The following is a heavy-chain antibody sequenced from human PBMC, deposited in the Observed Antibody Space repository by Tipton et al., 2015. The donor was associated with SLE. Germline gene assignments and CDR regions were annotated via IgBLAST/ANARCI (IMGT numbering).Heavy chain of an antibody. J-gene: IGHJ4*02. CDR1: GGSISSYY. D-gene: IGHD2-21*01. V-gene: IGHV4-59*08. Sequence: TLSLTCTVSGGSISSYYWSWIRQPPGKGLEWIGYIYYSGTTNYNPSLKSRVTISVDTPKNQFSLRLSSVTAADTAVYYCTRGSYYYFDYLGQGTLSPSPQ. CDR3: TRGSYYYFDY. CDR2: IYYSGTT.